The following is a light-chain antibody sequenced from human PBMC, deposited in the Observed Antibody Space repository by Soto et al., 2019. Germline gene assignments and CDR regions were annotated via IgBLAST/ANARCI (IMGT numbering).Light chain of an antibody. CDR3: QQRGNWPPFT. V-gene: IGKV3-11*01. J-gene: IGKJ3*01. Sequence: ETVLTQSPATLSLSPGERATLSCRASQSISNYLAWYQQKPGQAPRLLIYDASNRATGIPARFSGSGSGTDFTLPISTLEPEDFAVYYCQQRGNWPPFTFGPGTKVDVK. CDR2: DAS. CDR1: QSISNY.